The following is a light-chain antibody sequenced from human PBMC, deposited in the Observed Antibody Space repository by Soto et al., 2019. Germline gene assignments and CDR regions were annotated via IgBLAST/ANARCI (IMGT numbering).Light chain of an antibody. V-gene: IGKV1-27*01. J-gene: IGKJ2*01. CDR2: AAS. CDR1: QGISNY. CDR3: QKYNSAPHT. Sequence: DIQMTQSQSSLSASVGDRATIICRASQGISNYLAWYQQKPGKVPKLLIYAASTLQSGVPSRFSGSGSGTDFTLTISSLQPEDVATYYCQKYNSAPHTFGQGTKLEIK.